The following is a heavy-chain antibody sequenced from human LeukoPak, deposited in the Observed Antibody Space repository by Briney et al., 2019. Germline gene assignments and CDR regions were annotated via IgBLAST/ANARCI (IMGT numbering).Heavy chain of an antibody. V-gene: IGHV3-48*01. Sequence: GGSLRLSCAASGFTFSSYSMNWVRQAPGKGLEWVSYISSSSSNIYYADSVKGRFTISRDNAKNSLYLQMNSLRVEDTAVYYCARDLYCSSTSCWGHWYFDLWGRGTLVTVSS. D-gene: IGHD2-2*01. CDR1: GFTFSSYS. J-gene: IGHJ2*01. CDR2: ISSSSSNI. CDR3: ARDLYCSSTSCWGHWYFDL.